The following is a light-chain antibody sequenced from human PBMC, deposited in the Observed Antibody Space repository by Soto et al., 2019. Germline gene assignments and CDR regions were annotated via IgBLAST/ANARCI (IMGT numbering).Light chain of an antibody. Sequence: QSALTQPASVSGSPGQSITISCTGTSSDVGGYNYVSWYQQHPGKAPKLMISEGSERSSGVSNRFSGSKSGNTASLTISGLQAEDEADYYCCSYAGSSTWVFGGGTQLTVL. J-gene: IGLJ3*02. V-gene: IGLV2-23*01. CDR2: EGS. CDR1: SSDVGGYNY. CDR3: CSYAGSSTWV.